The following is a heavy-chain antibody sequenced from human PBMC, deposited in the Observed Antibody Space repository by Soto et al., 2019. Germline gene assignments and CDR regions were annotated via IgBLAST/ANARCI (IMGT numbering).Heavy chain of an antibody. CDR1: GYSFTSYW. Sequence: GESLKISCKGSGYSFTSYWIGWVRQMPGKGLEWMGIIYPGDSDTRYSPSFQGQVTTSADKSISTAYLQWSSLKASDTAMYYCARPYISSSNRFDPWGQGTLVTVSS. CDR3: ARPYISSSNRFDP. D-gene: IGHD6-13*01. J-gene: IGHJ5*02. CDR2: IYPGDSDT. V-gene: IGHV5-51*01.